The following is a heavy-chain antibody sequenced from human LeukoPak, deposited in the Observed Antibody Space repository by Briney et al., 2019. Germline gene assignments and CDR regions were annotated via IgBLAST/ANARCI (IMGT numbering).Heavy chain of an antibody. J-gene: IGHJ2*01. CDR3: AKEGDSSGYIYWYFDL. Sequence: PGGSLRLSCAASGFTFSSYAMSWVRQAPGKGPEWVSAISGSGGSTYYADYVKGRFTISRDNSKTTLYLQMNSLRAEDTAVYYCAKEGDSSGYIYWYFDLWGRGTLVTVSS. V-gene: IGHV3-23*01. CDR1: GFTFSSYA. CDR2: ISGSGGST. D-gene: IGHD3-22*01.